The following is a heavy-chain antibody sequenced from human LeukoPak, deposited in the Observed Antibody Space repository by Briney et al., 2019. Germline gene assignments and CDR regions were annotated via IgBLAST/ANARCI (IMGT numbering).Heavy chain of an antibody. CDR2: IKSKGNGGTT. CDR1: GFTFITAW. D-gene: IGHD6-13*01. Sequence: GGSLRLSCAARGFTFITAWMTWVRQAPGKGLEWVGRIKSKGNGGTTDYAAHGKGRFTISRDASKNTLYLQMNSLQTEDTAVYYCATDDLPNYSSPLYDFFDYWGQGTLVTVSS. J-gene: IGHJ4*02. V-gene: IGHV3-15*01. CDR3: ATDDLPNYSSPLYDFFDY.